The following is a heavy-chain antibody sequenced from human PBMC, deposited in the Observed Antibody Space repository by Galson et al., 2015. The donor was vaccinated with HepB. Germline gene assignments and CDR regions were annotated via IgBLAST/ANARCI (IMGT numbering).Heavy chain of an antibody. Sequence: ETLSLTCAVYGGSFSGYYWSWIRQPPGKGLEWTGEVNHSGSTNYNPSLKSRVTISVDTSKNQFSLKLSSVTAADTAVYYCARGKVAARLYYYYYMDVWGKGTTVTVSS. CDR1: GGSFSGYY. J-gene: IGHJ6*03. CDR2: VNHSGST. D-gene: IGHD6-6*01. V-gene: IGHV4-34*01. CDR3: ARGKVAARLYYYYYMDV.